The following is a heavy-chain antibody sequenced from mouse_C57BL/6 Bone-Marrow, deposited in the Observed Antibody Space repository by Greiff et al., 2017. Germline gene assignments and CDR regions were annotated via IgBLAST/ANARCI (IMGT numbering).Heavy chain of an antibody. CDR1: GYTFTSYW. V-gene: IGHV1-50*01. Sequence: QVQLQQPGAELVKPGASVKLSCKASGYTFTSYWMQWVKQRPGQGLEWIGEIDPSDSYTNYNQKFKGKATVTVDTSSSTAYMQLSSLTSEDSAVYYCARDGTVVAEDWYYARDYWGRGTSVTVSS. CDR3: ARDGTVVAEDWYYARDY. CDR2: IDPSDSYT. J-gene: IGHJ4*01. D-gene: IGHD1-1*01.